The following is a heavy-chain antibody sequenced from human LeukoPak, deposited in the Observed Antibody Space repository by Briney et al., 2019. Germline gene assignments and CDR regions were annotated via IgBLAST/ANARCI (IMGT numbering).Heavy chain of an antibody. CDR1: GGSISNYY. D-gene: IGHD6-19*01. CDR3: TRASSGWYGLFDY. CDR2: ISYSGST. V-gene: IGHV4-59*01. Sequence: SETLSLTCTISGGSISNYYWSWIRQRPGKGLEWIGYISYSGSTNYNPSLKSRVTISVDTSKNQFSLKLSSVTAADTAVYYCTRASSGWYGLFDYWGQGTLVTVSS. J-gene: IGHJ4*02.